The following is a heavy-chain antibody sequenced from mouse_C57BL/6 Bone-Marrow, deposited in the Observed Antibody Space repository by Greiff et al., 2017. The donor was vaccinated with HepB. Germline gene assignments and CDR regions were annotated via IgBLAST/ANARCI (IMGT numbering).Heavy chain of an antibody. D-gene: IGHD1-1*01. J-gene: IGHJ1*03. CDR3: ARGTTVVVHWYFDV. CDR1: GYTFTSYT. CDR2: INPSSGYT. V-gene: IGHV1-4*01. Sequence: VQLQQSGAELARPGASVKMSCKASGYTFTSYTMHWVKQRPGQGLEWIGYINPSSGYTKYNQKFKDKATLTADKSSSTAYMQLSSLTSEDSAVYYCARGTTVVVHWYFDVWGTGTTVTVSS.